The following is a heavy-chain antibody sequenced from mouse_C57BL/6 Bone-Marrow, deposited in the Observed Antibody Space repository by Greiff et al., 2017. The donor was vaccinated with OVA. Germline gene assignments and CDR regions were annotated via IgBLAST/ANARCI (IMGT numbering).Heavy chain of an antibody. Sequence: EVKLMESGPGLVKPSQSLSLTCSVTGYSITRGYYWNWIRQFPGNTLEWLGYISYDGSNNYNPSLKNRISITRDTSKNQIFLKLNSVATEDTATYYCAIYGSSPWCAYWGQGTLVTVSA. CDR1: GYSITRGYY. D-gene: IGHD1-1*01. CDR2: ISYDGSN. J-gene: IGHJ3*01. V-gene: IGHV3-6*01. CDR3: AIYGSSPWCAY.